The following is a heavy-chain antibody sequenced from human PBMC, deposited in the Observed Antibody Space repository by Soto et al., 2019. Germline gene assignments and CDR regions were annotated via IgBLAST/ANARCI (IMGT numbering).Heavy chain of an antibody. J-gene: IGHJ4*02. CDR1: GGPCSDYS. CDR2: IIPIFATP. Sequence: QVQLVQSGAEVKKPGSSVKVSCKASGGPCSDYSINWVRQAPGQGLEWMGGIIPIFATPNYAQKFQGRVTITADKSTSTAYMELSNLKSEDTAIDFCARDQDDCTNSGLGLVDYWGQGTLFTVTS. CDR3: ARDQDDCTNSGLGLVDY. D-gene: IGHD2-8*01. V-gene: IGHV1-69*06.